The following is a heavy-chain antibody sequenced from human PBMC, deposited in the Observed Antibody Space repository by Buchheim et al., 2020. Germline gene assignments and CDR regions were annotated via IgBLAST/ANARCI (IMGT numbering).Heavy chain of an antibody. CDR1: GFTFSTYD. Sequence: EVQLLESGGGLVQPGGSLRLSCAASGFTFSTYDMSWVRQAPGKGLEWVSAISGSGGSTYYADSVKGRFTISRDNSQNTLYLQMNSLRAEDTAVYYCARDGSWWLRGDYYYYGMDVWGQGTT. CDR2: ISGSGGST. D-gene: IGHD5-12*01. J-gene: IGHJ6*02. CDR3: ARDGSWWLRGDYYYYGMDV. V-gene: IGHV3-23*01.